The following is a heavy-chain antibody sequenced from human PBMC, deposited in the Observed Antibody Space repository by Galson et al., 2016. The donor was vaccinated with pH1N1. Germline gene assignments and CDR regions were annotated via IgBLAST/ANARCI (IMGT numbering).Heavy chain of an antibody. V-gene: IGHV3-7*01. CDR3: ARFTGGA. D-gene: IGHD2-8*02. CDR2: VKQDGSET. Sequence: SLRLSCAASGFTFNSYWMTWVRQAPGKGLEWVASVKQDGSETHYVDSVRGRFTISRDNARDSLYLQMNNLRAEDTAVYYCARFTGGAWGQGTLVTVSS. J-gene: IGHJ4*02. CDR1: GFTFNSYW.